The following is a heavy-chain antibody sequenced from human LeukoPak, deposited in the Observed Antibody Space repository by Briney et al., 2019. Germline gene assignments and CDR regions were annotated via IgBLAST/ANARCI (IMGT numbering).Heavy chain of an antibody. J-gene: IGHJ4*02. V-gene: IGHV4-59*05. Sequence: SETLSLTCTVSGGSISSYYWSWIRQPPGKGLEWIGSIYYSGSTYYNPSLKSRVTISVDTSKNQFSLKLSSVTAADTAVYYCAATKELAAAGDYWGQGTLVTVSS. CDR3: AATKELAAAGDY. CDR2: IYYSGST. CDR1: GGSISSYY. D-gene: IGHD6-13*01.